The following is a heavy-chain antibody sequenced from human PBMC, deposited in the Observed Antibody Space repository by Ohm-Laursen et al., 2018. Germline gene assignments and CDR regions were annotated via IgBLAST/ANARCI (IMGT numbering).Heavy chain of an antibody. CDR3: AKSTHDFWSGYPPDY. CDR1: GFTFSISG. CDR2: ISVSGSST. D-gene: IGHD3-3*01. Sequence: SLRLSCAASGFTFSISGMTWVRQAPGKGLEWVSGISVSGSSTDYADSVKGRFTISRDNSKNTLYLQMNSLRAEDTAVYYCAKSTHDFWSGYPPDYWGQGTLVTVSS. J-gene: IGHJ4*02. V-gene: IGHV3-23*01.